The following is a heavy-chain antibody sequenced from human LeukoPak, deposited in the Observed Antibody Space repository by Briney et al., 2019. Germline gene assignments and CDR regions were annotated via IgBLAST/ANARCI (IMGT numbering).Heavy chain of an antibody. J-gene: IGHJ4*02. CDR2: IYSGGST. CDR3: ARGRSGYYLAY. CDR1: GLTVSRNY. Sequence: PGGSLRLSCAASGLTVSRNYMSWVRQAPGKGLEWVSVIYSGGSTYYADSVKGRFTISRDNSKNTLYLQMNSLRAEDTAVYYCARGRSGYYLAYWGQGTLVTVSS. V-gene: IGHV3-53*01. D-gene: IGHD3-22*01.